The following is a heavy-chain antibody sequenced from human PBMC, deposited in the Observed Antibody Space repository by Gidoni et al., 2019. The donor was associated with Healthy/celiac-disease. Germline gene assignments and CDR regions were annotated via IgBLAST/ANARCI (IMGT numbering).Heavy chain of an antibody. Sequence: EVQLVESGGGLVQPGGSLRLSCAASGLTFSSYAMSWVRQAPGKGLGWVSAISGSGGSTYYADSVKGRFTISRDNSKNTLYLQMNSLRAEDTAVYYCATTDGYCSSTSCYQSYWGQGTLVTVSS. J-gene: IGHJ4*02. CDR2: ISGSGGST. CDR3: ATTDGYCSSTSCYQSY. D-gene: IGHD2-2*01. CDR1: GLTFSSYA. V-gene: IGHV3-23*04.